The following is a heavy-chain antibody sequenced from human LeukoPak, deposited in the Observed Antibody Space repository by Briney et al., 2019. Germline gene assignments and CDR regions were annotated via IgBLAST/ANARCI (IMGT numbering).Heavy chain of an antibody. CDR2: IIPIFGTA. D-gene: IGHD3-22*01. J-gene: IGHJ4*02. Sequence: SVKVSCKXSGGTFSSYAISWVRQAPGQGLEWMGGIIPIFGTANYAQKFQGGVTITADESTSTAYMELSSLRSEDTAVYYCARAARGFYDSSGYSFDYWGQGTLVTVSS. V-gene: IGHV1-69*13. CDR3: ARAARGFYDSSGYSFDY. CDR1: GGTFSSYA.